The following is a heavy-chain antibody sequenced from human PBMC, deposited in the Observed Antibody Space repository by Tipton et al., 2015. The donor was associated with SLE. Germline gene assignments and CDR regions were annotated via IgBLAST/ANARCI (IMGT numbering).Heavy chain of an antibody. CDR2: IDTTGTSI. J-gene: IGHJ4*01. CDR1: GFIFSSYE. V-gene: IGHV3-48*03. D-gene: IGHD2-21*01. Sequence: SLRLSCVVSGFIFSSYEMNWVRQAPGKGLEWISYIDTTGTSIYYADSVKGQFTTSRDNTKNSLFLQMNSLRVEDTALYYCARETIDCGGDCYDYWGQGTLVTVSS. CDR3: ARETIDCGGDCYDY.